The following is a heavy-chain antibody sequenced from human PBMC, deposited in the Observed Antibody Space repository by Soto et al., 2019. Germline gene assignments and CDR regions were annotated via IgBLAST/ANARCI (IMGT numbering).Heavy chain of an antibody. V-gene: IGHV1-3*01. CDR3: ARSGVLLWFGDKRFDP. CDR1: GYTFTSYA. Sequence: ASVKVSCKASGYTFTSYAMHWVHQAPGQRLEWMGWINAGNGNTKYSQKFQGRVTITRDTSASTAYMELSSLRSEDTAVYYCARSGVLLWFGDKRFDPWGQGTLVTVSS. CDR2: INAGNGNT. J-gene: IGHJ5*02. D-gene: IGHD3-10*01.